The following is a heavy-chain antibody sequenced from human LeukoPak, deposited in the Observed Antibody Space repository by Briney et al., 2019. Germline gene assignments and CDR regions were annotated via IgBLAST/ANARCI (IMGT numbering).Heavy chain of an antibody. CDR3: ARVSDYSNYFDY. CDR1: GFTVSSNH. Sequence: GGSLRLSCAASGFTVSSNHMSWVRQSPGKGLEWVSVIYSGGSTYYADSVKGRFTISRDNSKNPLYLQINSLRAEDTAVYYCARVSDYSNYFDYWGQGTLVTVSS. D-gene: IGHD4-11*01. J-gene: IGHJ4*02. CDR2: IYSGGST. V-gene: IGHV3-66*01.